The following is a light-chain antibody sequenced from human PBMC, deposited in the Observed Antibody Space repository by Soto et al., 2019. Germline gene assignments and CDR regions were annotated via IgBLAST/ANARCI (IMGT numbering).Light chain of an antibody. V-gene: IGKV3-15*01. CDR2: GAS. CDR3: QQYNNWIT. CDR1: QSVSSN. Sequence: IVMTQSPATLSVSPGERATLSCRASQSVSSNLAWYQQKPGQAPRLLIYGASTRATGIPARFSGSGSGTESTLTISSLQSEDFAVYYCQQYNNWITFGQGTRLEIK. J-gene: IGKJ5*01.